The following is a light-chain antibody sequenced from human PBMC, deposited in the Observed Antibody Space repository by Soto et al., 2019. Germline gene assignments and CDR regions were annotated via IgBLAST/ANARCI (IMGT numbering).Light chain of an antibody. J-gene: IGLJ1*01. Sequence: QSVLTQPASVSGSPGQSVAISCTGTSSDVAAYNFVSWYQQHPGKAPKLMVFDVSNRPSGVSNRFSGCKSGNTASLTISGLQAEDEADYYCSSYTSGGNYVFGTGTKLTVL. CDR2: DVS. CDR1: SSDVAAYNF. CDR3: SSYTSGGNYV. V-gene: IGLV2-14*03.